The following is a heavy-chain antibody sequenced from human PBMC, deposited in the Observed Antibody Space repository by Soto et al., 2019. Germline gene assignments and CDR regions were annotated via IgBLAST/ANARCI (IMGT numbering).Heavy chain of an antibody. D-gene: IGHD3-3*01. V-gene: IGHV4-59*01. J-gene: IGHJ6*02. CDR1: GGSISSYY. CDR2: IYYSGST. Sequence: PSETLSLTCTVSGGSISSYYWSWIRQPPGKGLEWIGYIYYSGSTNYNPSLKSRVTISVDTSKNQFSLKLSSVTAADTAVYYCARFYTYYDFWSGPQHYYGMDVWGQGTTVTVSS. CDR3: ARFYTYYDFWSGPQHYYGMDV.